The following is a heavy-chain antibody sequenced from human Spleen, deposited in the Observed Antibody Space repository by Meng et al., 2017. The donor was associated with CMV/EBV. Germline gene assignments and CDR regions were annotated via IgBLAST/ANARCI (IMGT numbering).Heavy chain of an antibody. CDR1: GGSISTDDYY. D-gene: IGHD3-22*01. CDR2: ISYTGST. J-gene: IGHJ3*02. V-gene: IGHV4-39*07. CDR3: AREDYYDSSGYHKALDN. Sequence: SETLSLTCTVSGGSISTDDYYWGWVRQTPGKGLEWIGIISYTGSTYYNPSLTSRVTISVDTSKNQFSLKLSSVTAADTAVYYCAREDYYDSSGYHKALDNRGQGTMVTVSS.